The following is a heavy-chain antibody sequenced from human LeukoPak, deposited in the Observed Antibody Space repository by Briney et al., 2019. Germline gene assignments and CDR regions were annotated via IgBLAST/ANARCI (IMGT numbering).Heavy chain of an antibody. CDR1: GRTFSSLS. D-gene: IGHD6-13*01. CDR2: IIPIFGPT. Sequence: SVNLSCKASGRTFSSLSTSWVRQAPGQGLEWMGRIIPIFGPTNYTQKFQGRVTITTDEATSTAYMELSSLRSEDTAVYYCARVSIAAAFNWFDPWGQGTLVTVST. J-gene: IGHJ5*02. CDR3: ARVSIAAAFNWFDP. V-gene: IGHV1-69*05.